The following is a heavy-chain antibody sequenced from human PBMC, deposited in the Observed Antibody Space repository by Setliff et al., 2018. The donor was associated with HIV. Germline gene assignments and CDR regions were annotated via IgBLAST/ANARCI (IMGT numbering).Heavy chain of an antibody. V-gene: IGHV4-59*01. CDR2: INYRGVT. CDR1: GGSISTYY. D-gene: IGHD5-12*01. CDR3: ARDSNPAGSPGYEYARRGAFAL. J-gene: IGHJ3*01. Sequence: SETLSLTCTVSGGSISTYYWNWIRQSPGTGLEWIGDINYRGVTYYNPSLKSRVTFSLDTSKNQFSLTLTSVTAADTAVYYCARDSNPAGSPGYEYARRGAFALWGPGTPVTVSS.